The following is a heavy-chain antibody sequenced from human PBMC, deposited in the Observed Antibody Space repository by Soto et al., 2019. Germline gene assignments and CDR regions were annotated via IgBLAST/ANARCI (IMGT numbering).Heavy chain of an antibody. Sequence: GGSLRLSCAASGFTFSSYAMSWVRQAPGKGLEWVSAISGSGGSTYYADSVKGRFTISRDNSKNTLYLQMNSLRAEDTAVYYCAKKSYDFWSGYSHTNFDYWGQGTLVTVSS. V-gene: IGHV3-23*01. CDR2: ISGSGGST. CDR1: GFTFSSYA. CDR3: AKKSYDFWSGYSHTNFDY. D-gene: IGHD3-3*01. J-gene: IGHJ4*02.